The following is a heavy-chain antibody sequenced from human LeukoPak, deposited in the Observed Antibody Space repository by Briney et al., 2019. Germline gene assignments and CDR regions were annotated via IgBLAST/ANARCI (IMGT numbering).Heavy chain of an antibody. V-gene: IGHV4-34*01. CDR1: GFNFNIYS. Sequence: PGGSLRLSCAASGFNFNIYSMNWVRQAPGKGLEWIGQVSHRGSTSYNPSLKSQVTISVDTSQSQFSLRLSSVTAADTAVYHCARHGGRYRSGWYFGDDWGQGILVTVSS. CDR2: VSHRGST. J-gene: IGHJ4*02. D-gene: IGHD6-19*01. CDR3: ARHGGRYRSGWYFGDD.